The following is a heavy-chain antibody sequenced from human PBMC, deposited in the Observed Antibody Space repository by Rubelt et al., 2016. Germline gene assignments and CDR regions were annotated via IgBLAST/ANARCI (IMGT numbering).Heavy chain of an antibody. Sequence: RGGIIHYADSVKGRFTISRDNSRNTVYLQMNSLRAEDTAVYYCARDSQGCSGGSCYSVGDAFDISGQGTMVTVSS. CDR3: ARDSQGCSGGSCYSVGDAFDI. V-gene: IGHV3-53*01. J-gene: IGHJ3*02. CDR2: RGGII. D-gene: IGHD2-15*01.